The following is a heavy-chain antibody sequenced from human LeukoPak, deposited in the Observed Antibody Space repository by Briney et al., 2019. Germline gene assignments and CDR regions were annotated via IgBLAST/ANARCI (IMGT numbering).Heavy chain of an antibody. Sequence: GGSLSLSCAASGFPFSTHGMHWVLQAPGKGLEWLTLIAYDGSYVYYADSVKGRFTISRDNSKNTLYLQMNSLETEDTAMYYCANWAGGNSDGTYEHWGQGTLVTVSS. CDR1: GFPFSTHG. V-gene: IGHV3-30*18. CDR3: ANWAGGNSDGTYEH. D-gene: IGHD4-23*01. CDR2: IAYDGSYV. J-gene: IGHJ1*01.